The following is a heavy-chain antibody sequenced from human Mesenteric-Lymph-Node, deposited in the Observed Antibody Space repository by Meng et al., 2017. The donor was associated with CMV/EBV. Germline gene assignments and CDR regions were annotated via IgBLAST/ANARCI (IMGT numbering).Heavy chain of an antibody. Sequence: QVQLQQWGAGLLKPSETLSLTCAVYGGSFSGYYWSWIRQPPGKGLERIGEINHSGSTNYNPSLKSRVTISVDTSKNQFSLKLSSVTAADTAVYYCARHQRWLKSEGGFNYWGQGTLVTVSS. CDR3: ARHQRWLKSEGGFNY. J-gene: IGHJ4*02. D-gene: IGHD4-23*01. CDR1: GGSFSGYY. CDR2: INHSGST. V-gene: IGHV4-34*01.